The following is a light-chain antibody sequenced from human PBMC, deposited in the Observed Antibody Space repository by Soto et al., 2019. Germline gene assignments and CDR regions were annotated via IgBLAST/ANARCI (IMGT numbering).Light chain of an antibody. CDR1: SSNIGSTT. CDR2: SNN. J-gene: IGLJ1*01. Sequence: QSVLTQPPSASGTPGQRVTVSCSGSSSNIGSTTVNWYQQLPGAAPKLLIYSNNQRPSGVPDRFSGSKSGTSASLAISGLQSEDEADYYCQTHDSSLSSYVFXTGTKVTVL. V-gene: IGLV1-44*01. CDR3: QTHDSSLSSYV.